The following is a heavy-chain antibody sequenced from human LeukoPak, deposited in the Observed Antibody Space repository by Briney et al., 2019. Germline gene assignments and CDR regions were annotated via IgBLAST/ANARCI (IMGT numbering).Heavy chain of an antibody. CDR2: IYYSGST. V-gene: IGHV4-30-4*01. Sequence: SQTLSLTCTVSGGSISSGDYYWSWIRQPPGKGLEWIGYIYYSGSTYYNPSLKSRVTISVDTSKNQFSLKLSTVTAADTAVYYCARDRGDGYNRTPFYFDYWGQGTLVTVSS. CDR3: ARDRGDGYNRTPFYFDY. CDR1: GGSISSGDYY. D-gene: IGHD5-24*01. J-gene: IGHJ4*02.